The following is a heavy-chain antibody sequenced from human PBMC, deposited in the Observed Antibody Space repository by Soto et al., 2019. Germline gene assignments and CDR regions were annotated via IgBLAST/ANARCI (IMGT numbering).Heavy chain of an antibody. CDR2: IYYSGST. CDR1: GGSISSSSYY. J-gene: IGHJ5*02. V-gene: IGHV4-39*01. Sequence: QLQLQESGPGLVKPSETLSLTCTVSGGSISSSSYYWGWIRQPPGKGLEWIGSIYYSGSTYYNPSLKSRVPISVDTSKNQFSLKLSSVTAADTAVYYCATHVFSSWSNAMPNWFDPWGQGTLVTVSS. D-gene: IGHD6-13*01. CDR3: ATHVFSSWSNAMPNWFDP.